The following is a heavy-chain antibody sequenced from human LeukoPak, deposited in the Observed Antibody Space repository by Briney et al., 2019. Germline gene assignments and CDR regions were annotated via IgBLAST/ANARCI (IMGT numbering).Heavy chain of an antibody. CDR3: ARDASGSYGFDP. J-gene: IGHJ5*02. CDR2: MNPNSGNT. Sequence: ASVKVSCRASGYSFTSHDITWVRQATGQGLEWLGWMNPNSGNTGSARKFQGGVTMSRDTSINTAYMELSSLRSEDSAVYYCARDASGSYGFDPWGRGTLVTVSS. CDR1: GYSFTSHD. V-gene: IGHV1-8*01. D-gene: IGHD3-10*01.